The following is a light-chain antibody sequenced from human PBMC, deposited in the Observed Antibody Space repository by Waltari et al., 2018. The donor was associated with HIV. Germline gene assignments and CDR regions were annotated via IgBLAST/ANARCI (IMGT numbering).Light chain of an antibody. V-gene: IGKV3-20*01. CDR3: QQYGTSPWT. Sequence: EIVLTQSPGTLSLSPGEKATLFCRASQSISRSDLAWYQQTPGQAPRILNYGASSRATDIPNMFTGSGYGTDFTLTISRLEPEDFVIYYCQQYGTSPWTFGQGTKVEIK. J-gene: IGKJ1*01. CDR2: GAS. CDR1: QSISRSD.